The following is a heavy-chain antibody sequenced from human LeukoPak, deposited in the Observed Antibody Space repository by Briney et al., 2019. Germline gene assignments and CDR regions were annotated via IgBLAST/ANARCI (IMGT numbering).Heavy chain of an antibody. V-gene: IGHV3-7*03. D-gene: IGHD1-14*01. J-gene: IGHJ6*04. CDR1: GFSLSGFW. Sequence: GGSLRLSCVASGFSLSGFWIRWVRQAPGKGLEWVAAIKQDGSEKHYVDSVKGRTTLSRDNAQNSLYLQINSLRVEDSAVYYCARDRGTTPGIYYGMDVWGKGTTVTVSS. CDR3: ARDRGTTPGIYYGMDV. CDR2: IKQDGSEK.